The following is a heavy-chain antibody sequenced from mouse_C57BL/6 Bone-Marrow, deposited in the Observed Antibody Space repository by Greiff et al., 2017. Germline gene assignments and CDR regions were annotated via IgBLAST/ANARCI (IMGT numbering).Heavy chain of an antibody. CDR2: IDPSDSET. Sequence: VQLQQSGAELVRPGSSVKLSCKASGYTFTSYWMHWVKQRPIQGLEWIGNIDPSDSETHYNQKFKDKATLTVDKSSSTAYMQLSSLTSEDSAVYYCARWGMGRNFAYWGQGTLVTVSA. J-gene: IGHJ3*01. CDR3: ARWGMGRNFAY. CDR1: GYTFTSYW. D-gene: IGHD2-3*01. V-gene: IGHV1-52*01.